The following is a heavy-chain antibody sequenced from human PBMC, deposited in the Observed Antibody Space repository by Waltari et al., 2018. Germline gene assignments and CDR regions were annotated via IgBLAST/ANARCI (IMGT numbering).Heavy chain of an antibody. CDR3: AREVVPAATIVVNWFDP. V-gene: IGHV7-4-1*02. J-gene: IGHJ5*02. CDR2: INTNRGNP. CDR1: GYSFTSYA. D-gene: IGHD2-2*01. Sequence: QVELVQSGPELKKPGASVKVSCRASGYSFTSYAINWVRQAPGRGFELMGWINTNRGNPTYVQCFTGRFVFSLDTSVSTACLQINSLEAEDTAVDYCAREVVPAATIVVNWFDPWGQGTLVSVSS.